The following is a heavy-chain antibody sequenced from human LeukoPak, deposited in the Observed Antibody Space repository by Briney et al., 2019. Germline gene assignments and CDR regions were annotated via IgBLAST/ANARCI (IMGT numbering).Heavy chain of an antibody. D-gene: IGHD7-27*01. CDR3: ARGPGDLGDY. J-gene: IGHJ4*02. CDR2: VNPSGGST. CDR1: GYTFTSYF. V-gene: IGHV1-46*01. Sequence: ASVKVSCKASGYTFTSYFMHWVRQAPGQGLEWMGLVNPSGGSTNYAQKFRGRVTMTRDMSTSTVFMELDSLRSEDTAVYYCARGPGDLGDYWGQGTLVTVSS.